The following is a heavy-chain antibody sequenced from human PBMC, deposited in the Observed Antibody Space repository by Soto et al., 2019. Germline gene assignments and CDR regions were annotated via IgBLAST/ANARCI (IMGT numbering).Heavy chain of an antibody. CDR1: GYTFTSYA. J-gene: IGHJ3*02. V-gene: IGHV1-3*01. Sequence: GASVKVSCKASGYTFTSYATHWVRQAPGQRLEWMGWINAGNGNTKYSQKFQGRVTITRDTSASTAYMELSSLRSEDTAVYYCAADGNGAAFDIWGQGTMVTVSS. D-gene: IGHD2-15*01. CDR2: INAGNGNT. CDR3: AADGNGAAFDI.